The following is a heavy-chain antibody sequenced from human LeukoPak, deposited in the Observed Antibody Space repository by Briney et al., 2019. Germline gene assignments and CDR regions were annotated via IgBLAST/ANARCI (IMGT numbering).Heavy chain of an antibody. J-gene: IGHJ4*02. CDR2: IYYSGST. D-gene: IGHD6-19*01. CDR3: ARAVSGRFDY. CDR1: GGSMSPYH. V-gene: IGHV4-59*08. Sequence: PSETLSLPCTVSGGSMSPYHWGWIRQPPGKGLEWTGYIYYSGSTNYNPSLKSRVTISVDTSKNQFSLKLSSVTAADTAIYYCARAVSGRFDYWGQGTLVTVSS.